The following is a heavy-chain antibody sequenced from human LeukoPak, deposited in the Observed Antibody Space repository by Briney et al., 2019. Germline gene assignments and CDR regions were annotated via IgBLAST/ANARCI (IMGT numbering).Heavy chain of an antibody. Sequence: SETLSLTCTVSGGSISSSSYYWGWIRQPPGKGLEWIGSIYYSGSTYYNPSLKSRVTISVDTSKNQFSLKLSSVTAADTAVYYCARHSRGGSGSYEKYYFDYWGQGTLVTVSS. V-gene: IGHV4-39*01. CDR1: GGSISSSSYY. CDR3: ARHSRGGSGSYEKYYFDY. D-gene: IGHD3-10*01. J-gene: IGHJ4*02. CDR2: IYYSGST.